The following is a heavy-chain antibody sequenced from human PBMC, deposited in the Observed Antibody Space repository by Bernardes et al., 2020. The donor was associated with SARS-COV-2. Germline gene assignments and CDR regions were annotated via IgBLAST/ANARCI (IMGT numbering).Heavy chain of an antibody. J-gene: IGHJ3*02. Sequence: GGSLRLSCSASGFIVSSNFMSWVRQAPGKGLEWVSVIYSGGKTHYADSVKGRFTISRDNFKNTLYLQMNCLRAEDTAVYYCARGGRLHRDAFDIWGQGTKVTVSS. CDR2: IYSGGKT. CDR3: ARGGRLHRDAFDI. V-gene: IGHV3-53*01. CDR1: GFIVSSNF. D-gene: IGHD1-1*01.